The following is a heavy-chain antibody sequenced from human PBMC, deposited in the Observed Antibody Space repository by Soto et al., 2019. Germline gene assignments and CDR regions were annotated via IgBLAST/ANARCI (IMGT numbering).Heavy chain of an antibody. CDR2: IWYDGSNK. D-gene: IGHD2-2*01. Sequence: QVQLVESGGGVVQPGRSLRLSCAASGFTFSSYGMHWVRQAPGKGLEWVAVIWYDGSNKYCADSVKGRFTISRDNSKNTLYLQMNSLRAEDTAVYYCAREPVPYYYYGMDVWGQGTTVTVSS. V-gene: IGHV3-33*01. J-gene: IGHJ6*02. CDR3: AREPVPYYYYGMDV. CDR1: GFTFSSYG.